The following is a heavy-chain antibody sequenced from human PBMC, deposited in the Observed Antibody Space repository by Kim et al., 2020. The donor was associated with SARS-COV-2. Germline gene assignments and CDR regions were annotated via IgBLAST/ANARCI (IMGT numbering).Heavy chain of an antibody. CDR1: GFSFSNYW. J-gene: IGHJ6*02. Sequence: GGSLRLSCAASGFSFSNYWMYWVRQVPGKGLVYVSRINSDGSSGIYADSVRGRFTISRDNAKNTLYLQMNSLRAEDTSVYHCASKTAGYYHYAMDVWGQGTTVTVSS. V-gene: IGHV3-74*01. CDR3: ASKTAGYYHYAMDV. CDR2: INSDGSSG. D-gene: IGHD1-1*01.